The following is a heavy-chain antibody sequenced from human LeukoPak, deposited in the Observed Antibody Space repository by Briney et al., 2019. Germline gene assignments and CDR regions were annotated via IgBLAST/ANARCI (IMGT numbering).Heavy chain of an antibody. D-gene: IGHD2-2*01. Sequence: PGGSLRLSCAASGFTFSNYWMHWVRQAPGKGLVWVSRINSDGSITSYADSVKGRFTISRDNAKNTLYLQMNSLRAEDTAVYYCARVHCSSTSCYYMDVWGKGTTVTVSS. J-gene: IGHJ6*03. CDR3: ARVHCSSTSCYYMDV. CDR2: INSDGSIT. V-gene: IGHV3-74*01. CDR1: GFTFSNYW.